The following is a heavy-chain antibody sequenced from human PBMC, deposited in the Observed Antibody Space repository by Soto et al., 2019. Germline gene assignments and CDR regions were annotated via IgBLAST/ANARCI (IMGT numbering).Heavy chain of an antibody. V-gene: IGHV1-18*01. Sequence: DSVKVSCKASGYTFTSYGISWVRQAPGQGLEWMGWISAYNGNTNYAQKLQGRVTMTTDTSTSTAYMELRSLRSDDTAVYYCARGGDDFSSGSPSEWLDPSGQGTLVTVSS. CDR2: ISAYNGNT. CDR1: GYTFTSYG. D-gene: IGHD3-3*01. CDR3: ARGGDDFSSGSPSEWLDP. J-gene: IGHJ5*02.